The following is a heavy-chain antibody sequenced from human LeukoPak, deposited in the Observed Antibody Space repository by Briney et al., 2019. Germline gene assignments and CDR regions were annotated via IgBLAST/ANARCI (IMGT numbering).Heavy chain of an antibody. CDR2: IYHSGST. Sequence: PSETLSLTCTVSGGSISSYYWSWIRQPPGKGLEWIGYIYHSGSTYYNPSLKSRVTISVDRSKNQFSLKLSSVTAADTAVYYCARANYGDYRYYFDYWGQGTLVTVSS. CDR1: GGSISSYY. CDR3: ARANYGDYRYYFDY. V-gene: IGHV4-59*12. D-gene: IGHD4-17*01. J-gene: IGHJ4*02.